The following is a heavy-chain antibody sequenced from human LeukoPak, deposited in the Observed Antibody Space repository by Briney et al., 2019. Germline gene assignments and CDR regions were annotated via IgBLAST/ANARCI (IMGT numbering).Heavy chain of an antibody. CDR3: SCSSPPLRRSSQPDY. CDR1: GFTFSSYA. V-gene: IGHV3-23*01. Sequence: GGSLRLSCAASGFTFSSYAMSWVRQALGKGLKWVSVISGSGGSTYYADSVRSRFTISRDNAKNSVYLQMNTLRAEDTAVYYCSCSSPPLRRSSQPDYWGQGTLVTVSS. CDR2: ISGSGGST. J-gene: IGHJ4*02. D-gene: IGHD6-19*01.